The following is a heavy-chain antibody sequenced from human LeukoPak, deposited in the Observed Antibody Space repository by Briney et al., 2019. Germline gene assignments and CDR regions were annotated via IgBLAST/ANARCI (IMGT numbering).Heavy chain of an antibody. CDR3: ARRGCSGGSCYWFDP. V-gene: IGHV4-31*03. CDR1: GGSISSGGYY. D-gene: IGHD2-15*01. CDR2: IYYSGST. Sequence: SETLSLTCTVSGGSISSGGYYWSWIRQHPGKGLEWIGYIYYSGSTYYNPSLKSRVTISVDTSKNQFSLKLSSVTAADTAVYHCARRGCSGGSCYWFDPWGQGTLVTVSS. J-gene: IGHJ5*02.